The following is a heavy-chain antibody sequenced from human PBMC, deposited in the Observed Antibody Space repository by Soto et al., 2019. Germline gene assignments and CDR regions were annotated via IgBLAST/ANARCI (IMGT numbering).Heavy chain of an antibody. CDR1: GFSITTYW. V-gene: IGHV3-7*03. CDR2: IKQDGSEI. D-gene: IGHD3-3*01. J-gene: IGHJ4*02. Sequence: EVQLVESGGGLVQPGGSLRISCAVSGFSITTYWMSWVRQAPGKGLQWVASIKQDGSEIYYLDSVRGRFTVSRDDAKKTLYLQMNSLRAEDTAVYYCATGRGGRSEDWGQGTLVTVSS. CDR3: ATGRGGRSED.